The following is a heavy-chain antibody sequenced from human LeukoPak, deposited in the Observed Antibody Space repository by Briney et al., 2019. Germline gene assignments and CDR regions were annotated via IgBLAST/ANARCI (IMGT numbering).Heavy chain of an antibody. CDR3: ARERVSSPYLDS. CDR1: GFSVSGSY. J-gene: IGHJ4*02. D-gene: IGHD5/OR15-5a*01. Sequence: PGGSLRLSCAGSGFSVSGSYMSWVRQAPGKGLEWVSIIYNGDTPHHADSVRGRFTLSRDNSKNAVFLQMNSLRAEDTAVYFCARERVSSPYLDSWGQGTLVIVSS. CDR2: IYNGDTP. V-gene: IGHV3-53*01.